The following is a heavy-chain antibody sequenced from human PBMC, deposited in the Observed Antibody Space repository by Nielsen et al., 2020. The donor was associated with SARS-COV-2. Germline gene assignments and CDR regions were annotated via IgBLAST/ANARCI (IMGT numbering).Heavy chain of an antibody. D-gene: IGHD2-2*01. CDR1: GFTFSSYG. CDR3: AKEGIVVVPAAILSYYYYYYYMDV. Sequence: GSLRLSCAASGFTFSSYGMHWVRQAPGKGLEWVAVISYDGSNKYYADSVKGRFTISRDNSKNTLYLQMNSLRAEDTAVYYCAKEGIVVVPAAILSYYYYYYYMDVWGKGTTVTVSS. V-gene: IGHV3-30*18. CDR2: ISYDGSNK. J-gene: IGHJ6*03.